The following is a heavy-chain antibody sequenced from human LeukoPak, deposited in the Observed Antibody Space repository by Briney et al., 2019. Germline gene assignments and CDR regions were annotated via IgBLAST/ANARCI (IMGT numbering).Heavy chain of an antibody. CDR1: GFTFSAYW. D-gene: IGHD6-19*01. J-gene: IGHJ4*02. CDR3: ARVGKNGWDFDH. CDR2: INEGGNVK. V-gene: IGHV3-7*01. Sequence: PGGSLRLSCAASGFTFSAYWMTWVRQAPGKGLEWVANINEGGNVKSYVDSVKGRFTISRDNTKISLHLQMYSLRAEDTAVYYCARVGKNGWDFDHWGQGTLVTVSS.